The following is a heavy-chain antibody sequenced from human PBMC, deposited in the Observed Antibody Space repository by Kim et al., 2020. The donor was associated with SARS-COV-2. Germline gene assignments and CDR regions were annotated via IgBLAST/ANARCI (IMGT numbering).Heavy chain of an antibody. J-gene: IGHJ6*02. V-gene: IGHV3-74*01. CDR3: ARNLAYGMDV. Sequence: TSYADSVKGRFTISRDNAKNTLYLQMNSLRAEDTAVYYCARNLAYGMDVWGQGTMVTVSS. CDR2: T.